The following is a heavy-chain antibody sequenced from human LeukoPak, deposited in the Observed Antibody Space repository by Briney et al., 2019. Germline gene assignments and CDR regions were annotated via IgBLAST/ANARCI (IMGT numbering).Heavy chain of an antibody. J-gene: IGHJ4*02. Sequence: GGSLRLSCAASGFTFNIYSMNWVRQAPGKGLEWVSSISGTSNYIYYADSVKGRFTISRDNAKNSLYLQMNSLRDDDTAVYYCARERFGDFDYGGQGTLVTVSS. CDR2: ISGTSNYI. V-gene: IGHV3-21*01. D-gene: IGHD3-10*01. CDR1: GFTFNIYS. CDR3: ARERFGDFDY.